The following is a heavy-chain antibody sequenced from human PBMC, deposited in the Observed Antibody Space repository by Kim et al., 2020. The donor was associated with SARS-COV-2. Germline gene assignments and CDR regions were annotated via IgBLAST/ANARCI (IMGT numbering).Heavy chain of an antibody. J-gene: IGHJ4*02. Sequence: ASVKVSCKASGYTFTSYAMHWVRQAPGQRLEWMGWINAGNGNTKYSQKFQGRVTITRDTSASTAYMELSSLRSEDTAVYYCAREHQPLLYPDYWGQGTLVTVSS. CDR1: GYTFTSYA. CDR3: AREHQPLLYPDY. D-gene: IGHD2-2*02. CDR2: INAGNGNT. V-gene: IGHV1-3*01.